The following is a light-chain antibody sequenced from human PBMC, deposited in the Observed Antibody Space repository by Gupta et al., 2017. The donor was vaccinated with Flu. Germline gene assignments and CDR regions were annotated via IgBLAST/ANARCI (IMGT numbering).Light chain of an antibody. CDR2: EVT. J-gene: IGLJ1*01. Sequence: QSALTQPPSASGSPGQSVTISCTATSSDVGGYNYVSWYRQHPGKAPKLMIYEVTKRPSGVPDRFSGSKSGNTASLTVSGLQAEDEADYYCSSYAGSNNFVFGTGTKVTVL. V-gene: IGLV2-8*01. CDR3: SSYAGSNNFV. CDR1: SSDVGGYNY.